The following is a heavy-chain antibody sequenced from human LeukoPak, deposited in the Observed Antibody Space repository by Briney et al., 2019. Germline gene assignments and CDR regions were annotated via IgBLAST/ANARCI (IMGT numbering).Heavy chain of an antibody. Sequence: GGSLRLYCAASGFTFSSYSMNWVRQAPGQGLEWVSSISSSSSYIYYADSVKGRFTISRGNAKNSLYLQMNSLRAEDTAVYYCARDGITMVRGVTSHFDYWGQGTLVTVSS. CDR1: GFTFSSYS. CDR2: ISSSSSYI. CDR3: ARDGITMVRGVTSHFDY. V-gene: IGHV3-21*01. J-gene: IGHJ4*02. D-gene: IGHD3-10*01.